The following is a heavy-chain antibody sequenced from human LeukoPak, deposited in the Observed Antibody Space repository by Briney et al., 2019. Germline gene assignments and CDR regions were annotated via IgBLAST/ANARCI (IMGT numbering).Heavy chain of an antibody. J-gene: IGHJ5*02. V-gene: IGHV4-30-4*01. CDR1: GGSINSVDHY. CDR2: IYYSGST. CDR3: ARAPAWFGELVGPWFDP. Sequence: SETLSLTCTVSGGSINSVDHYWSWIRQPPGKGLEWIGFIYYSGSTYYNPSLKSRVTISVDTSKNQFSLKLSSVTAADTAVYYCARAPAWFGELVGPWFDPWGQGTLVTVSS. D-gene: IGHD3-10*01.